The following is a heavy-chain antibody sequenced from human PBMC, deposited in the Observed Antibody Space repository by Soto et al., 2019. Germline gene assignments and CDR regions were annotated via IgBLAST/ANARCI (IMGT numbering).Heavy chain of an antibody. CDR1: GSAISISSYY. Sequence: PSETLCLTCSVSGSAISISSYYWGWIRQASGIGLYWFGIFYYSGSSYYNPSLKSRVTIFVDTFKNQFSLKLSSVSAAYSAVYYCARRLYYDSSGFEGGGMDVWGQGTTVT. V-gene: IGHV4-39*01. D-gene: IGHD3-22*01. CDR3: ARRLYYDSSGFEGGGMDV. CDR2: FYYSGSS. J-gene: IGHJ6*02.